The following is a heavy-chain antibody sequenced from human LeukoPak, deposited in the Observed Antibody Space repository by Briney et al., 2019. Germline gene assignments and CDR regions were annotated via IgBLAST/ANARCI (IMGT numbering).Heavy chain of an antibody. D-gene: IGHD2-2*01. J-gene: IGHJ4*02. CDR2: ISGSGGST. CDR1: GFTFSSYA. V-gene: IGHV3-23*01. Sequence: GGSLRLSCAASGFTFSSYAMSWVRQAPGKGLEWVSAISGSGGSTYYTDSVKGRFTISRDNSKNTPYLQMNSLRAEDTAVYYCARAKRSSSTSCYDYWGQGTLVTVSS. CDR3: ARAKRSSSTSCYDY.